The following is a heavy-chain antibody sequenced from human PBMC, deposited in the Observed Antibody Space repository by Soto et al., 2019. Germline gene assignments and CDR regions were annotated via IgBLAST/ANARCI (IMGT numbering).Heavy chain of an antibody. J-gene: IGHJ6*02. CDR3: ARASVVVVPAAISAYYYGMDV. V-gene: IGHV4-30-4*01. Sequence: SETLSLTCSVSGGSISSGDYYWSWIRQPPGKGLEWIGYIYYSGSTHYNPSLKSRVTISVDTSKNQFSLKLSSVTAADTAVYYCARASVVVVPAAISAYYYGMDVWGQGTTVTVSS. D-gene: IGHD2-2*01. CDR1: GGSISSGDYY. CDR2: IYYSGST.